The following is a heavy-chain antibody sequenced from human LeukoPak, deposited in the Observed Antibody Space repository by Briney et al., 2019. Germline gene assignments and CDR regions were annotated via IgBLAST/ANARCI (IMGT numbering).Heavy chain of an antibody. J-gene: IGHJ6*04. V-gene: IGHV1-69*13. CDR3: ARDGLNYSTMYGMDV. CDR1: GVTFSSYA. D-gene: IGHD6-13*01. Sequence: SVTVSCKASGVTFSSYAISWVRQAPGQGLEWMGGIIPIFGPANYAQKFQGRVTITADESTSTAYMELSSLRSEDTAVYYCARDGLNYSTMYGMDVWGKGTTVTVSS. CDR2: IIPIFGPA.